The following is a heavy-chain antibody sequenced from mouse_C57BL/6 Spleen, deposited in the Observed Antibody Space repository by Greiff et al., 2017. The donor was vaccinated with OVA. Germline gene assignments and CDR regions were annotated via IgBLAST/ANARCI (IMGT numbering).Heavy chain of an antibody. J-gene: IGHJ4*01. Sequence: LQESGPELVKPGASVKISCKASGYTFTDYYINWVKQRPGQGLEWIGWIFPGSGSTYYNEKFKGKATLTVDKSSSTAYMLLSSLTSEDSAVYFCARSRYSNYVDYAMDYWGQGTSVTVSS. CDR1: GYTFTDYY. CDR3: ARSRYSNYVDYAMDY. V-gene: IGHV1-75*01. D-gene: IGHD2-5*01. CDR2: IFPGSGST.